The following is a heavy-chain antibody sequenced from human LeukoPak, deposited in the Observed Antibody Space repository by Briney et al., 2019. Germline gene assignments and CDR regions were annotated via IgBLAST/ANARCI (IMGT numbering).Heavy chain of an antibody. CDR1: GGSISSSSYY. CDR2: IYYSGST. V-gene: IGHV4-39*07. Sequence: PSETLSLTCTVSGGSISSSSYYWGWIRQPPGKGLEWIGSIYYSGSTYYNPSLKSRVTISVDTSKNQFSLKLSSVTAADTAVYYCARVAGARDWYFDLWGRGTLVTVSS. D-gene: IGHD6-19*01. CDR3: ARVAGARDWYFDL. J-gene: IGHJ2*01.